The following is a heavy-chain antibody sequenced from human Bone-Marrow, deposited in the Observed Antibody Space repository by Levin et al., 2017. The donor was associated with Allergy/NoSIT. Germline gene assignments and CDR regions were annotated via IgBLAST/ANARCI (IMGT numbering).Heavy chain of an antibody. CDR2: IYSSGST. V-gene: IGHV4-4*07. CDR1: GGSISNYY. J-gene: IGHJ4*02. Sequence: SETLSLTCSVSGGSISNYYWSWIRQPAGKRTEWIGRIYSSGSTNYSPSFKSRVSMSVDTAKNQFSLKLTSVTAADTAMYFCARDRRNRFDYWGRGTLVTVSS. CDR3: ARDRRNRFDY. D-gene: IGHD1-14*01.